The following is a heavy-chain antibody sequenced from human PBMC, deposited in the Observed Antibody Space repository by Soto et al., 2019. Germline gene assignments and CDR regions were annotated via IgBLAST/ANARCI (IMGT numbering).Heavy chain of an antibody. CDR3: ARHGFGPLHGLVDV. V-gene: IGHV4-59*08. CDR1: GGSITNYY. D-gene: IGHD3-10*01. Sequence: QVQLQESGPGLVKPSETLSLTCTVSGGSITNYYCSWFRQPPGKGLEWIGYINYDGYSAYNLSLRXXVXXSMDASKPKFSLLLESVTATDTAVYYCARHGFGPLHGLVDVWGPGTTVIVSS. CDR2: INYDGYS. J-gene: IGHJ6*02.